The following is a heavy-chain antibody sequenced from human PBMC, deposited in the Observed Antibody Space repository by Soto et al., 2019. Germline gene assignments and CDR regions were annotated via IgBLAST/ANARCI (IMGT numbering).Heavy chain of an antibody. CDR2: INHSGST. D-gene: IGHD3-16*01. CDR1: GGSFSGYY. V-gene: IGHV4-34*01. CDR3: ARGRSRTSSTFPFDY. Sequence: SETLSLTCAVYGGSFSGYYWSWIRQPPGKGLEWIGEINHSGSTNYNPSLKSRVTISVDTSKNQFSLKLSSVTAADTAVYYCARGRSRTSSTFPFDYWGQGTLVTVSS. J-gene: IGHJ4*02.